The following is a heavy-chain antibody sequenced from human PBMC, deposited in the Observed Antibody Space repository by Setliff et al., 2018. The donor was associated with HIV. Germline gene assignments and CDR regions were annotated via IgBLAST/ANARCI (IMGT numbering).Heavy chain of an antibody. J-gene: IGHJ4*02. V-gene: IGHV1-2*02. D-gene: IGHD5-12*01. CDR2: INPNSGDI. CDR3: ARDLDSAYDKTLDY. CDR1: GYSFTGYY. Sequence: ASVKVSCKASGYSFTGYYMHWVRKAPGQGLEWMGWINPNSGDIKYAQKFQGRVTMTRDTSISTAYMELRRLRSDDTAVYYCARDLDSAYDKTLDYWGQGTLVTVSS.